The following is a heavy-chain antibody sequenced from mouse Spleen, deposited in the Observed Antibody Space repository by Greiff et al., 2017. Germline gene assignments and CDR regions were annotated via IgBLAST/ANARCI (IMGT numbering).Heavy chain of an antibody. CDR2: IYPSDSET. D-gene: IGHD2-10*02. V-gene: IGHV1-61*01. CDR1: GYTFTSYW. CDR3: ARPYGNYVDWYFDV. Sequence: QVQLQQPGAELVRPGSSVKLSCKASGYTFTSYWMDWVKQRPGQGLEWIGNIYPSDSETHYNQKFKDKATLTVDTSSSTAYMQLSSLTSEDSAVYYCARPYGNYVDWYFDVWGAGTTVTVSS. J-gene: IGHJ1*01.